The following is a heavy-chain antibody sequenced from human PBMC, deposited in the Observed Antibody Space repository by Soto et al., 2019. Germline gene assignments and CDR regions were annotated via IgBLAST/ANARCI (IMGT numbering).Heavy chain of an antibody. J-gene: IGHJ4*02. CDR2: ISSSSSTI. CDR3: AREHCSSTSCLNVFDY. Sequence: EVQLVESGGGLVQPGGSLRLSCAASGFTFSSYSMNWVRQAPGKGLEWVSYISSSSSTIYYADSVKGRFTISRDNAKNSLYLQMNSLRAEDTAVYYCAREHCSSTSCLNVFDYWGPGTLVTVSS. D-gene: IGHD2-2*01. CDR1: GFTFSSYS. V-gene: IGHV3-48*01.